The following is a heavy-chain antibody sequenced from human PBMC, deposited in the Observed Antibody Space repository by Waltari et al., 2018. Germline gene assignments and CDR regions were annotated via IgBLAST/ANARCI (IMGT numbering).Heavy chain of an antibody. Sequence: QMQLVQSGAEVKKPGASVKVSCKAAGYPFSDYDINWVRQATGHGLEWMGWINPKSVNTVSAQNFQDRVTITRDPSTSTVYMELSSLRSDDAAVYYCARVHYDFWSGYYIWGQGTLVTVPS. CDR1: GYPFSDYD. CDR3: ARVHYDFWSGYYI. CDR2: INPKSVNT. D-gene: IGHD3-3*01. V-gene: IGHV1-8*02. J-gene: IGHJ4*02.